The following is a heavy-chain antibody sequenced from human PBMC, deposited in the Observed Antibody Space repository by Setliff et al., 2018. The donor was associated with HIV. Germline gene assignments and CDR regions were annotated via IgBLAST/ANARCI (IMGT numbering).Heavy chain of an antibody. CDR1: QFTFSTYA. V-gene: IGHV3-23*01. D-gene: IGHD6-6*01. CDR3: AKTRTGLYSSSPLYFDH. J-gene: IGHJ4*02. Sequence: GESLKISCAASQFTFSTYAMSWVRLAPGKGLEWVSTISGSGGSTYYVDSVKGRFTISRDNSKNAPYLQMKSLRAEDTAVYYCAKTRTGLYSSSPLYFDHWGQGTLVTVSS. CDR2: ISGSGGST.